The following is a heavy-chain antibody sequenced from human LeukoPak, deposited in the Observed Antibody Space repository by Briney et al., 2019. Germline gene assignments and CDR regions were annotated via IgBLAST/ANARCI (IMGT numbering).Heavy chain of an antibody. CDR2: ISGSGGST. V-gene: IGHV3-23*01. CDR3: AKAPWAVYCSGGSCATKRDAFDI. D-gene: IGHD2-15*01. J-gene: IGHJ3*02. Sequence: GGSLRLSCAASGFTFSSYAMSWVRQAPGKGLEWVSAISGSGGSTYYADSVKGRFTISRDNSKNTLYLQMNSLRAEDTAAYYCAKAPWAVYCSGGSCATKRDAFDIWGQGTMVTVSS. CDR1: GFTFSSYA.